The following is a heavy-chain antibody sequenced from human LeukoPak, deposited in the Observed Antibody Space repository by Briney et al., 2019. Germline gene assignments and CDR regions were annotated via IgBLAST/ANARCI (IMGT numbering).Heavy chain of an antibody. J-gene: IGHJ4*02. Sequence: SETLSLTCAVSGASFSDYYWTWIRQSPGKGPEWIGEINHSGDTNYNPSLKSRVTIIVDTPKKQFSLKLSTVTAADTAVYYCARVPKIASRPCDQWGQGTLVTVSS. CDR2: INHSGDT. CDR3: ARVPKIASRPCDQ. CDR1: GASFSDYY. V-gene: IGHV4-34*01. D-gene: IGHD6-6*01.